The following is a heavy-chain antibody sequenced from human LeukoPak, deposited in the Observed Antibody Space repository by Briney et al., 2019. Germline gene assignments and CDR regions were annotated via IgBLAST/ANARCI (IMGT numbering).Heavy chain of an antibody. J-gene: IGHJ6*02. CDR2: INPSDGGT. CDR1: GYTFTNYY. V-gene: IGHV1-46*01. CDR3: ARDTRTMTAVTRGQHYYYGLDV. Sequence: ASVRVSCKASGYTFTNYYLHWVRQAPGHGLEWMAIINPSDGGTYYEQKLQGRVTVTRDTSTSTVYMELSGLRSEDTAVYYCARDTRTMTAVTRGQHYYYGLDVWGQGTRSPSP. D-gene: IGHD4-17*01.